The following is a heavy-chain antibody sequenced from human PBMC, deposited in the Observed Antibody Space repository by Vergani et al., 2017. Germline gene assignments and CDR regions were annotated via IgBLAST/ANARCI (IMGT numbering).Heavy chain of an antibody. CDR1: GRSFTSYH. CDR2: IDHTGRP. J-gene: IGHJ6*03. CDR3: ARVNTETNGHLYYYYYMDV. V-gene: IGHV4-34*01. Sequence: QVQLQQWGGGLLKPSETLSLTCVVNGRSFTSYHWTWIRQSPGEGLEWVGDIDHTGRPDYNPSLKSRLTMSVDKSRTLFSLTLNSVTATDTAIYFCARVNTETNGHLYYYYYMDVWGQGTAVTV. D-gene: IGHD4-11*01.